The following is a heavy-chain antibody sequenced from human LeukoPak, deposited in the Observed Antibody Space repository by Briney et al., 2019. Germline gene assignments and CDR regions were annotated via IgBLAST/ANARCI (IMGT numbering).Heavy chain of an antibody. CDR3: ARESYGSGSYYY. Sequence: SSETLSLTCTVSGGSISGGGYYWSWIRQHPGKGLEWIGYIFDNGSTDYNPSLKSRVTISVDTSKNQLSLKLSSLTAADTAVYYCARESYGSGSYYYWGQGTLATVSS. V-gene: IGHV4-31*03. CDR2: IFDNGST. D-gene: IGHD3-10*01. J-gene: IGHJ4*02. CDR1: GGSISGGGYY.